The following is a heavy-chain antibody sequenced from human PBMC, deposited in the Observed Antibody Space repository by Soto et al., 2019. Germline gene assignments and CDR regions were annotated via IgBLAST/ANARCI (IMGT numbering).Heavy chain of an antibody. CDR2: INGGGTSA. Sequence: EVQLLESGGDLVQPGRSLTLSCAGSGFTFSSYAISWVRQAPGKGLDWVSVINGGGTSAYYADSVKGRFTTSRDNPKKSLYLPLSRLRGEETAVYYCAKNRGRGTTSSHVDYWAQGTLVTVS. CDR1: GFTFSSYA. D-gene: IGHD3-10*01. CDR3: AKNRGRGTTSSHVDY. V-gene: IGHV3-23*01. J-gene: IGHJ4*02.